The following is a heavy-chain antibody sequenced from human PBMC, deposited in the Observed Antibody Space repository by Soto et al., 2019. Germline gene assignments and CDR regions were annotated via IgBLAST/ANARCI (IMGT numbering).Heavy chain of an antibody. Sequence: GASVKVSCKASGYTFTTYYIHWVRQAPGQGLEWMGVINPSRGGTNYAQKFQGRATMTSDTSTSTVYMELNSLRSEDTAVYYCARANYGSGIAFYSMDVWGQGTTVTVSS. CDR1: GYTFTTYY. V-gene: IGHV1-46*01. CDR2: INPSRGGT. CDR3: ARANYGSGIAFYSMDV. J-gene: IGHJ6*02. D-gene: IGHD3-10*01.